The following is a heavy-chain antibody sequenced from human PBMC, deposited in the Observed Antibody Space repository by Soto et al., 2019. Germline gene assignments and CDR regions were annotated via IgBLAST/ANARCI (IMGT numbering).Heavy chain of an antibody. CDR3: ARDTESEWFGELLKGPYMDV. J-gene: IGHJ6*03. Sequence: GSLRLSCAASGFTVSSNYMSWVRQAPGKGLEWVSVIYSGGSTYYADSVKGRFTISRDNSKNTLYLQMNSLRAEDTAVYYCARDTESEWFGELLKGPYMDVWGKGTTVTVSS. V-gene: IGHV3-66*01. CDR2: IYSGGST. CDR1: GFTVSSNY. D-gene: IGHD3-10*01.